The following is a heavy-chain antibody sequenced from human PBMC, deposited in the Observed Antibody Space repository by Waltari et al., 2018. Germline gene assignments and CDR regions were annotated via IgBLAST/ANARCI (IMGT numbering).Heavy chain of an antibody. CDR3: ARWYSSGWYKGFGEYYFDY. CDR2: IYHSGSP. D-gene: IGHD6-19*01. Sequence: QVQLQESGPGLVKPSETLSLTCAVSGYSISSGYYWGWIRQPPGKGLEWIGSIYHSGSPYYNPSLKSRVTISVDTSKNQFSLKLSSVTAADTAVYYCARWYSSGWYKGFGEYYFDYWGQGTLVTVSS. J-gene: IGHJ4*02. V-gene: IGHV4-38-2*01. CDR1: GYSISSGYY.